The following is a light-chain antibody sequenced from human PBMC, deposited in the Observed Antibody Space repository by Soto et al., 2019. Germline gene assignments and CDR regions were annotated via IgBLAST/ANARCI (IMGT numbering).Light chain of an antibody. CDR2: YND. J-gene: IGLJ1*01. Sequence: QSVLTQPPSVSGAPGQRVTISCTGSQSSRRNIYVSWYQQLPGRGPKLLIYYNDKRPSGIPDRFSGSKSGRSATLGITGLQTGDEANYYCGTWDNSLSAYVFGTGTKVTVL. V-gene: IGLV1-51*01. CDR1: QSSRRNIY. CDR3: GTWDNSLSAYV.